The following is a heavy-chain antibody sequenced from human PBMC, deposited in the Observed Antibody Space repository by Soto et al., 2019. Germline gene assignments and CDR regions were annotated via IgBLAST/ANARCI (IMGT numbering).Heavy chain of an antibody. CDR1: GYTFTSYG. CDR3: ARDSPRITIFLWFDP. V-gene: IGHV1-18*04. J-gene: IGHJ5*02. CDR2: ISAYNGNT. D-gene: IGHD3-3*01. Sequence: ASVKVSCKASGYTFTSYGIIWGRQAPGQGLEWMGWISAYNGNTNYAQKLQGRVTMTTDTSTSTAYMELRSLRSDDTAVYYCARDSPRITIFLWFDPWGQGTQVTVSS.